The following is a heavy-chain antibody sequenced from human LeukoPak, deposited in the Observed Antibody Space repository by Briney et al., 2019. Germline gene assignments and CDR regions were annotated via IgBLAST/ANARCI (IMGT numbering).Heavy chain of an antibody. CDR2: MNPNSGNT. CDR1: GYTFTSYD. D-gene: IGHD3-22*01. CDR3: ARGRKIVVVITSDAFGI. V-gene: IGHV1-8*01. Sequence: ASVKVSCKASGYTFTSYDINWVRQATGQGLEWMGWMNPNSGNTGYAQKFQGRVTMTRNTSISTAYMELSSLRSEDTAVYYCARGRKIVVVITSDAFGIWGQGTMVTVSS. J-gene: IGHJ3*02.